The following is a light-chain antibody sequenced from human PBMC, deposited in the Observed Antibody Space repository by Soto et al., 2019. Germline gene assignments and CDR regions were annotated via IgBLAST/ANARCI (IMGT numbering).Light chain of an antibody. V-gene: IGKV3-11*01. CDR1: QSVSSY. CDR3: QQRSNWWT. Sequence: EIVVTQSPATLSLSPEERATLSCRASQSVSSYLAWYQQKPGQAPRLLIYDASNRATGIPARFSGSGSGTDFTLTISSLEPEDFAVYYCQQRSNWWTFGQGTKVEIK. J-gene: IGKJ1*01. CDR2: DAS.